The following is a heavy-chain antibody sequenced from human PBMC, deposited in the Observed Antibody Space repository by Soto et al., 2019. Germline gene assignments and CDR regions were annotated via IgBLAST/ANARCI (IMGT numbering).Heavy chain of an antibody. Sequence: QVKVVQSGAEVKKPGSSVKVSCKASGGTFSNYAISWVRQAPGHGLEWVGGIIPLTETPVYAQTVQGRITITADEITSADYMELSSLRSDDTAVYYCAIGPRNSWACDFWGQGTLVTVSS. J-gene: IGHJ4*02. CDR2: IIPLTETP. V-gene: IGHV1-69*01. CDR3: AIGPRNSWACDF. D-gene: IGHD6-13*01. CDR1: GGTFSNYA.